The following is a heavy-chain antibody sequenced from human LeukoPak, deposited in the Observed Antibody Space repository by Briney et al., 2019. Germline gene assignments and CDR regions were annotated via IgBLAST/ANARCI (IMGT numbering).Heavy chain of an antibody. V-gene: IGHV3-23*01. CDR1: GFTFSSYA. CDR2: ISGSGGTT. J-gene: IGHJ4*02. CDR3: AKDRIAATGTPEY. Sequence: GGSPRLSCAASGFTFSSYAMSWVRQAPGKGLEWVSTISGSGGTTYYADSVKGRFTISRDNSKNTLYLQMNSLRAEDTAVYYCAKDRIAATGTPEYWGQGTLVTVSS. D-gene: IGHD6-13*01.